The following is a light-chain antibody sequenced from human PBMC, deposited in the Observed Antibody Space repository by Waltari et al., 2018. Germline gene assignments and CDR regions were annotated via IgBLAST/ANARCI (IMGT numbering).Light chain of an antibody. V-gene: IGKV3-11*01. J-gene: IGKJ4*01. CDR3: QQRAKWPLT. Sequence: EIVLPQSPAKLSLSPGERATLSCRASQSVSNYLAWYQQKPGQAPTLLIYDTSNRATDIPARFSGSGSGTDFTLTITSLEPGDSAIYYCQQRAKWPLTFGGGTRVETK. CDR2: DTS. CDR1: QSVSNY.